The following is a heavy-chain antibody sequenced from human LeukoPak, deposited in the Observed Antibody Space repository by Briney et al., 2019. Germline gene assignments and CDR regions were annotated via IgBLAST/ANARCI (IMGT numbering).Heavy chain of an antibody. V-gene: IGHV4-30-4*01. CDR2: IYYSGST. Sequence: SQTLSLTCTVSGGSISSGDYYWSWIRQPPGKGLEWMGYIYYSGSTYYNPSLKSRVTISVDTSKNQFSLKLNSVTAADTAVYYCARVYRPDFYYFDYWGQGTLVTVSS. CDR3: ARVYRPDFYYFDY. J-gene: IGHJ4*02. CDR1: GGSISSGDYY.